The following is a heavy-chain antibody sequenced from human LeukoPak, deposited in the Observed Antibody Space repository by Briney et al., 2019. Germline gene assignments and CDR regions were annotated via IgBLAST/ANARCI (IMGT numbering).Heavy chain of an antibody. V-gene: IGHV4-59*01. CDR2: IYYSGST. D-gene: IGHD3-10*01. Sequence: PSETLSLTCTVSGGSISSYYWSWIRQPPGKGLEWIGYIYYSGSTNYNPSLKSRVTISVDTSKNQFSLKLSSVTAADTAVYYCARVTGSMYGSGSYYYFDYWGQGTLVTVSS. CDR1: GGSISSYY. CDR3: ARVTGSMYGSGSYYYFDY. J-gene: IGHJ4*02.